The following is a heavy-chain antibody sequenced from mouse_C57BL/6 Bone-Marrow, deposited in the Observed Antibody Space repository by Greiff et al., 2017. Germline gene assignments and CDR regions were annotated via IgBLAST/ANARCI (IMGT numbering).Heavy chain of an antibody. CDR1: GYTFTSYW. CDR3: ARGGSMITRRDWFAY. D-gene: IGHD2-4*01. V-gene: IGHV1-50*01. Sequence: QVQLQQPGAELVKPGASVKLSCKASGYTFTSYWMQWVKQRPGQGLEWIGEIDPSDSYTNYNQKFKGKATLTVDTSSSTAYMQLSSLTSEDSAVYYCARGGSMITRRDWFAYWGQGTLVTVSA. CDR2: IDPSDSYT. J-gene: IGHJ3*01.